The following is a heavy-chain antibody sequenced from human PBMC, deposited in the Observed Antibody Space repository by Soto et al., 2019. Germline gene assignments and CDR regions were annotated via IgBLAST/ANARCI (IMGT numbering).Heavy chain of an antibody. CDR1: GFTFSSYA. CDR3: VKDIAAAGFDYYYYYGMDV. J-gene: IGHJ6*02. V-gene: IGHV3-64D*08. D-gene: IGHD6-13*01. CDR2: ISSNGGST. Sequence: GGSLRLSCSASGFTFSSYAMHWVRQAPGKGLEYVSAISSNGGSTYYADTVKGRFTISRDNSKNTLYLQMSSLRAEDTAVYYCVKDIAAAGFDYYYYYGMDVWGQGTTVTVS.